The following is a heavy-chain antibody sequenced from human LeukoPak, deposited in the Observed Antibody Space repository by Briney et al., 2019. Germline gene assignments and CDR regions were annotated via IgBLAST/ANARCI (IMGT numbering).Heavy chain of an antibody. CDR1: GFTFSSYA. CDR2: ISGSGGST. V-gene: IGHV3-23*01. Sequence: GGSLRLSCAASGFTFSSYAMSWVRQAPGKGLVWVSAISGSGGSTYYADSVKGRFTISRDNSKNTLYLQMNSLRAEDTAVYYCAKDDFSSGELRSYFDYWGQGTLVTVSS. J-gene: IGHJ4*02. CDR3: AKDDFSSGELRSYFDY. D-gene: IGHD1-26*01.